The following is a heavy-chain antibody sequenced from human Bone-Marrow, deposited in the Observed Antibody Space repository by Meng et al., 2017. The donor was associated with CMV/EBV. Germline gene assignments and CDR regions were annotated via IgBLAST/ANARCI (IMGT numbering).Heavy chain of an antibody. V-gene: IGHV1-18*01. Sequence: YTFTSYGISWVRQAPGQGLEWMGWISAYNGNTNYAQKLQGRVTMTTDTSTSTAYMELRSLRSDDTAMYYCARVHYDFWSGYTNWFDPWGQGTLVTVSS. D-gene: IGHD3-3*01. CDR2: ISAYNGNT. J-gene: IGHJ5*02. CDR3: ARVHYDFWSGYTNWFDP. CDR1: YTFTSYG.